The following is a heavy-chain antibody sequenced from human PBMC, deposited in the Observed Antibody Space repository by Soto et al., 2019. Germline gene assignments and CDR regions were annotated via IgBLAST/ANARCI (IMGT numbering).Heavy chain of an antibody. CDR3: ARPVGVEQQLVHDAFDL. CDR1: GDSITSGSYY. V-gene: IGHV4-39*02. D-gene: IGHD6-13*01. CDR2: VYYSGST. J-gene: IGHJ3*01. Sequence: QLQLQESGPGLVKPSETLSLTCTVSGDSITSGSYYWGWIRQPPGKGLQWIGSVYYSGSTYYNPSLRSRVTISVDTSKNHFSLRLSSVTAADTAVYYCARPVGVEQQLVHDAFDLWGQGTMVAVSS.